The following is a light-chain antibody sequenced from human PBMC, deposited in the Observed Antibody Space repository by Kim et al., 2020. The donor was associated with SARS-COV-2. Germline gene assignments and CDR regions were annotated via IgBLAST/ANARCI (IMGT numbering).Light chain of an antibody. J-gene: IGKJ2*01. CDR1: QSVSSSY. V-gene: IGKV3-20*01. CDR3: QQYGSSPPYT. Sequence: EIVLTQSPGTLSLSPGERATLSCRASQSVSSSYLAWYQQKTGQAPRLLIYGASSRATGIPDRFSGSGSGTDFTLTISRLEPEDFAVYYCQQYGSSPPYTCGQGTKLEI. CDR2: GAS.